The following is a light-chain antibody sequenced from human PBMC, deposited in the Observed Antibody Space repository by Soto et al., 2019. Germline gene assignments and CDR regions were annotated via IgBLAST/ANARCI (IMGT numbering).Light chain of an antibody. CDR1: TSDVGTYKF. CDR2: EVS. CDR3: CSHAGSHVM. J-gene: IGLJ3*02. Sequence: QSVLTQPASVSGSPGQSITISCTGTTSDVGTYKFVSWYQQHPGIAPKLMIYEVSERPSGVSNRFSGSKSGNTASLTISGLTAEDEADYYCCSHAGSHVMFGGGTKRTVL. V-gene: IGLV2-23*02.